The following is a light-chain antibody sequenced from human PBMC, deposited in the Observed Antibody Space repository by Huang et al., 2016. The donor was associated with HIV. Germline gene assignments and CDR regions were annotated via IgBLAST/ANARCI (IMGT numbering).Light chain of an antibody. CDR3: QQYYNTPIT. V-gene: IGKV4-1*01. CDR2: WAS. Sequence: DIVMTQSPDSLAVSLGERATINCESSQPVLYSSNNKNYVAWYQQKPGQPPKLLIYWASTRECGVPDRVTGSGSGTDFTLTISSLQAEDVAVYYCQQYYNTPITFGQGTRLEIK. J-gene: IGKJ5*01. CDR1: QPVLYSSNNKNY.